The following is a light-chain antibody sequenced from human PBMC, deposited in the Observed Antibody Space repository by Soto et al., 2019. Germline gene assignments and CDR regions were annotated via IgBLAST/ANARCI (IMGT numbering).Light chain of an antibody. Sequence: QSVLTQPPSVSAALGQKVTISCSGSSSNIGDNFVSWYQQLPGTAPKILIYDNDKRPSGIPDRFSGSKSGTSATLAITGLQTGDEADYYCGSWDSSLTYVFGTGTKLTVL. CDR1: SSNIGDNF. V-gene: IGLV1-51*01. CDR3: GSWDSSLTYV. CDR2: DND. J-gene: IGLJ1*01.